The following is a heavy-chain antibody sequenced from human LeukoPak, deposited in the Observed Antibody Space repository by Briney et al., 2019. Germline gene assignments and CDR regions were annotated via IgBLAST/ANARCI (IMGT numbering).Heavy chain of an antibody. CDR2: INHSGST. V-gene: IGHV4-39*07. CDR3: ARLGAAAGRDYSYYYMDV. D-gene: IGHD6-13*01. Sequence: SETLSLTCAVSGGSISSSSYYWSWIRQPPGKGLEWIGEINHSGSTNYNASLKSRVTISLDTSKNQFSLKLNSVTAADTAVYYCARLGAAAGRDYSYYYMDVWGKGTTVTISS. CDR1: GGSISSSSYY. J-gene: IGHJ6*03.